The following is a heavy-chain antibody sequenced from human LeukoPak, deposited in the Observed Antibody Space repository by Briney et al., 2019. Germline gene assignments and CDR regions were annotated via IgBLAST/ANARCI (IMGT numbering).Heavy chain of an antibody. J-gene: IGHJ4*02. Sequence: GGSLRLSCAASGFTFSDYYMSWVRQAPGKGLEWVSAISGSGGSTYYADSVKGRFTISRDNSKNTLYLQMNSLRAEDTAVYYCAKDTAPRPYCSSTSCYKGRGTQTFDYWGQGTLVTVSS. CDR2: ISGSGGST. D-gene: IGHD2-2*02. V-gene: IGHV3-23*01. CDR3: AKDTAPRPYCSSTSCYKGRGTQTFDY. CDR1: GFTFSDYY.